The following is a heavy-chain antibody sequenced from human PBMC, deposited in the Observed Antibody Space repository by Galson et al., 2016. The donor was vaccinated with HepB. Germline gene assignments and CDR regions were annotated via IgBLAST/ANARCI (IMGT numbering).Heavy chain of an antibody. Sequence: SVKVSCKASGYSISSYDISWVRQAADQGLEWMGWMKATSGDTVFAQKFQDRVTVTRNTSINTASMELRGLRFDDTAVYYCARGRNGGYWGQGTLIIVSS. V-gene: IGHV1-8*01. CDR2: MKATSGDT. CDR1: GYSISSYD. CDR3: ARGRNGGY. D-gene: IGHD1-14*01. J-gene: IGHJ4*02.